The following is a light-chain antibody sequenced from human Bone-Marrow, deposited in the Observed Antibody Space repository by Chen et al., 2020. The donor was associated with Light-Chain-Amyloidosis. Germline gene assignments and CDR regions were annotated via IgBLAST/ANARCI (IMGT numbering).Light chain of an antibody. J-gene: IGLJ3*02. CDR1: NIGSTS. Sequence: SYVLTQPSSVSVAPGQTATIACGGNNIGSTSVHWYQQTPGQAPLLVVYDDSDRPTVIPERLSGSNSGNTATLTIGRVEAGDEADYYCQVWDRSSDRPVFGGGTKLTVL. V-gene: IGLV3-21*02. CDR3: QVWDRSSDRPV. CDR2: DDS.